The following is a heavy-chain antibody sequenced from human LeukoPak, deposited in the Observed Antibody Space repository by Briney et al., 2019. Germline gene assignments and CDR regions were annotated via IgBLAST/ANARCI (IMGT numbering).Heavy chain of an antibody. Sequence: GGSLRLSCAVSGITLSNYGMSWVRQAPGKGLEWVASISDSGGTTSYADSVKGRFTISRDNPKNTLYLQMNSLRAEDTAVYFCAKRGVVIRVILVGFHKEAYYFDSWGQGALVTVSS. CDR3: AKRGVVIRVILVGFHKEAYYFDS. CDR2: ISDSGGTT. CDR1: GITLSNYG. D-gene: IGHD3-22*01. J-gene: IGHJ4*02. V-gene: IGHV3-23*01.